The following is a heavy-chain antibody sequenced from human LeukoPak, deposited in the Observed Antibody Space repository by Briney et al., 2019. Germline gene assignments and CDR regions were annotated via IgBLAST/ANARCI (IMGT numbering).Heavy chain of an antibody. D-gene: IGHD5-12*01. CDR3: VKFYTGYARTLFDY. Sequence: GGSLRLSCAASGFTFSTYSMSWVRQAPGKGLVWVSTISATGANTYYADSVNGRFTISRDNSKNTLYLQMNSLRAEDTAVYFCVKFYTGYARTLFDYWGQGTLVTVSS. CDR2: ISATGANT. CDR1: GFTFSTYS. J-gene: IGHJ4*02. V-gene: IGHV3-23*01.